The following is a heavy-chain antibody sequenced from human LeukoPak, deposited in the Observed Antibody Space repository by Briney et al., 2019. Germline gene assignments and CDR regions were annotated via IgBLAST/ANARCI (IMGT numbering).Heavy chain of an antibody. V-gene: IGHV3-64*01. D-gene: IGHD4-17*01. CDR3: ARDRTARRGYYYYYMDV. J-gene: IGHJ6*03. CDR2: LSSNGGST. Sequence: GGSLRLSCAASGFTFSSYAMHWVRQAPGKGLEYVAALSSNGGSTYYANSAKGRFTISRVNSKNTLYLQMGSLRAEDTAVYYCARDRTARRGYYYYYMDVWGKGTTVTVSS. CDR1: GFTFSSYA.